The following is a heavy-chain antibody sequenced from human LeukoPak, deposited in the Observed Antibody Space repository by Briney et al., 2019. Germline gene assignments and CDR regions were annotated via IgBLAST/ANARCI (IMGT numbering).Heavy chain of an antibody. CDR3: AKGAFRDQVQGYYYMDV. Sequence: GGSLRLSCAASGFTFNSYAMHWVRQAPGKGLEWVANIKQDGSEKYYVDSVKGRFIISRDNAKNSLYLQTNSLRAEDTAVYYCAKGAFRDQVQGYYYMDVWGKGTTVTVSS. CDR1: GFTFNSYA. D-gene: IGHD3-10*01. J-gene: IGHJ6*03. CDR2: IKQDGSEK. V-gene: IGHV3-7*01.